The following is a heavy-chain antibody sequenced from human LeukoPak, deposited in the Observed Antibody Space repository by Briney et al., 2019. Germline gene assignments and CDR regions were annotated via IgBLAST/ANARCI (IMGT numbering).Heavy chain of an antibody. D-gene: IGHD3-10*01. CDR2: FDPEDGET. J-gene: IGHJ5*02. V-gene: IGHV1-24*01. CDR3: TPLPPMVRGVRTGLLFDP. CDR1: GYTLTELS. Sequence: ASVKVSCKVSGYTLTELSMHSVRQAPGKGREWMGGFDPEDGETIYAQKFQGGVTMTEDTSTDTAYMELSSLRSEDTAVYYCTPLPPMVRGVRTGLLFDPWGQGTLVSVSS.